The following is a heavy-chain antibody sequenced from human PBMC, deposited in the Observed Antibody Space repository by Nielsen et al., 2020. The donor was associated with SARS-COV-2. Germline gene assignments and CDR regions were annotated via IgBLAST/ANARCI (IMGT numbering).Heavy chain of an antibody. CDR1: GFTFSSYA. J-gene: IGHJ4*02. D-gene: IGHD2-21*01. Sequence: GGSLRLSCAASGFTFSSYAMHWVRQAPGKGLEWVAVISYDGSNKYYADSVKGRFTISRDNAKNSLYLQMNSLRAEDTAVYYCARDFGEVGPSYYFDYWGQGTLVTVSS. V-gene: IGHV3-30-3*01. CDR2: ISYDGSNK. CDR3: ARDFGEVGPSYYFDY.